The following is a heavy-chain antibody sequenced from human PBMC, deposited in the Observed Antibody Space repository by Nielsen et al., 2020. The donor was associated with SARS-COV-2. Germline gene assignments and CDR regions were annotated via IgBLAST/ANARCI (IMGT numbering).Heavy chain of an antibody. CDR2: IWYSGTNK. D-gene: IGHD2-21*02. J-gene: IGHJ5*02. CDR1: GFRFNSYG. Sequence: GGSLRLSCAASGFRFNSYGMHWVRQAPGKGLEWVAVIWYSGTNKYYADSVKGRFTISRDNSKNTVSLHMNSLRADDTGVYYCARGVTDVDHWGQGTLVIVSS. V-gene: IGHV3-33*01. CDR3: ARGVTDVDH.